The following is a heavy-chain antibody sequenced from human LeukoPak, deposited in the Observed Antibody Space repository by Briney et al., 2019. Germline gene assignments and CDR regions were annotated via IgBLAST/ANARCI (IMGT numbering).Heavy chain of an antibody. D-gene: IGHD6-19*01. CDR3: ARDAYYSSGWYFYFDY. CDR2: ISYDGSNK. CDR1: GFTFSSYA. J-gene: IGHJ4*02. V-gene: IGHV3-30-3*01. Sequence: GGSLRLSCSASGFTFSSYAMHWVRQAPGKGLEWVAVISYDGSNKYYADSVKGRFTISRDNSKNTLYLQMNSLRAEDTAVYYCARDAYYSSGWYFYFDYWGQGTLVTVSS.